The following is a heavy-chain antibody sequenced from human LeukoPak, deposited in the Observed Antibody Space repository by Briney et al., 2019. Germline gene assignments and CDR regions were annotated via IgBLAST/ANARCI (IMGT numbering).Heavy chain of an antibody. CDR1: GFMFSTYG. D-gene: IGHD5-12*01. Sequence: GRSLRLSCAASGFMFSTYGMHWVRQAPGKGLEWVSSISSSSSYIYYADSVKGRFTISRDNAKNSLYLQMNSLRAEDTAVYYCARDTWLRAYFDYWGQGTLVTVSS. V-gene: IGHV3-21*01. CDR2: ISSSSSYI. CDR3: ARDTWLRAYFDY. J-gene: IGHJ4*02.